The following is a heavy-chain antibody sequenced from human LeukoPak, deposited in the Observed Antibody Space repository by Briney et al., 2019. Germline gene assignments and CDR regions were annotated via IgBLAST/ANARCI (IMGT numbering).Heavy chain of an antibody. CDR3: AELDFAY. J-gene: IGHJ4*02. CDR1: GFTFSSYG. V-gene: IGHV3-23*01. Sequence: PGRSLRLSCAASGFTFSSYGMHWVRQAPGKGLDWVSTITGSGGSTYYADSVKGRFTISRDNSKNTLYLQMSSLRADDTAVYYCAELDFAYWGQGALVTVSS. CDR2: ITGSGGST. D-gene: IGHD1-1*01.